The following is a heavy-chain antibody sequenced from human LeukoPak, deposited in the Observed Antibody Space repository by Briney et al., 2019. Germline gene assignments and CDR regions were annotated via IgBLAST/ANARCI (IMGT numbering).Heavy chain of an antibody. J-gene: IGHJ4*02. D-gene: IGHD3-10*01. Sequence: GGSPRLSCAASGFTFSSYSMNWVRQAPGKGLEWVSYISSSSSTIYYADSVKGRYTISRDNAKNSLYLQMNSLRAEDTAVYYCAIGFGELINWGQGTLVTVSS. CDR3: AIGFGELIN. CDR2: ISSSSSTI. V-gene: IGHV3-48*04. CDR1: GFTFSSYS.